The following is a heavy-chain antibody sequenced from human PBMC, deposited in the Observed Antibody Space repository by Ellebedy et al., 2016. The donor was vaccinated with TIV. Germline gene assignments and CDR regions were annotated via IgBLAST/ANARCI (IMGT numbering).Heavy chain of an antibody. CDR1: GFTVSSNY. V-gene: IGHV3-53*01. J-gene: IGHJ6*04. Sequence: GESLNISCAASGFTVSSNYMSWVRRASGQGLGWVSVIYGGGNTDYAEHVEGRFTISRDNSKNTVYLQMNSLRAEDTAEYYCARARGWYGSDGMDVWGEGTTVTVSS. CDR3: ARARGWYGSDGMDV. CDR2: IYGGGNT. D-gene: IGHD6-19*01.